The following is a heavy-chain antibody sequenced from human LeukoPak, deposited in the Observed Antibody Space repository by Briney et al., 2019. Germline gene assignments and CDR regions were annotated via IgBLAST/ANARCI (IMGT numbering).Heavy chain of an antibody. D-gene: IGHD3-16*01. J-gene: IGHJ3*02. CDR2: IYPGDSDT. CDR1: GYSFTSYW. Sequence: GESLKISCKGSGYSFTSYWIGWVRQMPGKGLEWMGIIYPGDSDTRYSPSFQGQVTISADKSISTAYLQWSSLKASDTAMYYCARSQGGPKILGNAFDIWGQGTMVTVSS. V-gene: IGHV5-51*01. CDR3: ARSQGGPKILGNAFDI.